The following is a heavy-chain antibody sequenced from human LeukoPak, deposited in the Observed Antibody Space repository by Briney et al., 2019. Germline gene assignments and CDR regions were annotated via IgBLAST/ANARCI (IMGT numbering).Heavy chain of an antibody. Sequence: GGSLRLSCSASGFTFSSYAMHWVRQAPGKGLESVSTISSNGGSIHNADSVKGRFTISRDNSKNTLYLQMSSLRAEDTVVYYCVKDDAYYYASGSYPSWGQGILVTVSS. CDR1: GFTFSSYA. J-gene: IGHJ4*02. CDR2: ISSNGGSI. CDR3: VKDDAYYYASGSYPS. D-gene: IGHD3-10*01. V-gene: IGHV3-64D*09.